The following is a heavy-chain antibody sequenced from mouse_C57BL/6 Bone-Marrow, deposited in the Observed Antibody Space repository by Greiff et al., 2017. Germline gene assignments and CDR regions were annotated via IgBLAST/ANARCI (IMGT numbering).Heavy chain of an antibody. J-gene: IGHJ1*03. CDR2: ISSGGDYI. V-gene: IGHV5-9-1*02. Sequence: EVQVVESGEGLVKPGGSLKLSCAASGFTFSSYAMSWVRQTPEKRLEWVAYISSGGDYIYYADTVKGRFTISRDNARNTLYLQMSSLKSEDTAMYYCTRDPGFYWYFDVWGTGTTVTVSS. CDR3: TRDPGFYWYFDV. CDR1: GFTFSSYA.